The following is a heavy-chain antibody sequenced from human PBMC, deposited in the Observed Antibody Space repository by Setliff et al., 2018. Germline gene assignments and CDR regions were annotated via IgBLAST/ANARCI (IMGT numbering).Heavy chain of an antibody. J-gene: IGHJ4*02. D-gene: IGHD6-19*01. Sequence: GGSLRLSCAASGFTISSSAMSWVRQAPGKGLEWVSAINTGGGTTYYADSVKGRFTISRDNSKNTLYLQMSSLRVDDTAVYYCAKSRGQWSFDYWGQGTLVTVSS. V-gene: IGHV3-23*01. CDR1: GFTISSSA. CDR2: INTGGGTT. CDR3: AKSRGQWSFDY.